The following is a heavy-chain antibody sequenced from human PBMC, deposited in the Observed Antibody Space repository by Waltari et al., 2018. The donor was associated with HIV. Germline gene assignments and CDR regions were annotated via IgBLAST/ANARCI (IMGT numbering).Heavy chain of an antibody. CDR1: GYQFADFA. J-gene: IGHJ3*02. V-gene: IGHV3-9*01. CDR2: ISWNSATI. D-gene: IGHD4-17*01. CDR3: AKVGMTAVTSYAIDI. Sequence: EVLLVESGGGLVQPGGSLRLSCGAAGYQFADFALYWVRQAPGKVLEWVSSISWNSATIGYAESVKGRFTISRDNAKNSLSLQMNSLRPGDTALYYCAKVGMTAVTSYAIDIWGQGTMVTVSS.